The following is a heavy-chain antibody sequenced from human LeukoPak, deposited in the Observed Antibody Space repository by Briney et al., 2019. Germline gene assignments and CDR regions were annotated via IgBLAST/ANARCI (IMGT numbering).Heavy chain of an antibody. CDR3: ARLGDSSAYYDY. Sequence: PGGSLRLSCAGSGFMFSNYWMSWVRQAPGKGLEWVANINQDGSDKHYVDSVKGRFTTSRDSAKNSLYLQMNSLTAEDTAVYYCARLGDSSAYYDYWGQGTLVTVSS. J-gene: IGHJ4*02. CDR1: GFMFSNYW. CDR2: INQDGSDK. V-gene: IGHV3-7*01. D-gene: IGHD3-22*01.